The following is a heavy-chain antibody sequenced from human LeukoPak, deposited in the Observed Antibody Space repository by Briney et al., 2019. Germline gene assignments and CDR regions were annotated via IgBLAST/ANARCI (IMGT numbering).Heavy chain of an antibody. J-gene: IGHJ4*02. V-gene: IGHV4-39*07. CDR3: ARLAIAVAGDADY. CDR1: GGSISSYY. D-gene: IGHD6-19*01. CDR2: IYYSGST. Sequence: SETLSLTCTVSGGSISSYYWGWIRQPPGKGLEWIGSIYYSGSTYYNPSLKSRVTISVDTSKNQFSLKLSSVTAADTAVYYCARLAIAVAGDADYWGQGTLVTVSS.